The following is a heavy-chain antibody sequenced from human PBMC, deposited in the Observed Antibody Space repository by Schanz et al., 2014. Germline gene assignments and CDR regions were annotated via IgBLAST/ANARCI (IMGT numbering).Heavy chain of an antibody. V-gene: IGHV3-7*01. D-gene: IGHD4-17*01. CDR3: AKDMHKDYGGKPQAFDI. CDR1: GFTFSGYA. CDR2: IKKDGSEN. Sequence: EVQLVESGGGLVQPGGSLRLSCAASGFTFSGYAMSWVRQAPGKGLEWVANIKKDGSENYYADSVKGRFIISRDNAKSSQYLQMNILREEDTALYYCAKDMHKDYGGKPQAFDIWGQGTMVTVSS. J-gene: IGHJ3*02.